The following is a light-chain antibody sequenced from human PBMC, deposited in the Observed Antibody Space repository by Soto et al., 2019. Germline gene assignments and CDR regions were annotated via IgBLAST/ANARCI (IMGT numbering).Light chain of an antibody. Sequence: DIQMTQSPSSLSASIGDRVTSACRASQSIRFYLNWYQQRPGKAPKLLIYSTSSLQSGVPSRFSGSGSGTDFTLTINSLQPEDFATYYCQQSYTTPRTFGPGTKVDI. V-gene: IGKV1-39*01. J-gene: IGKJ3*01. CDR3: QQSYTTPRT. CDR2: STS. CDR1: QSIRFY.